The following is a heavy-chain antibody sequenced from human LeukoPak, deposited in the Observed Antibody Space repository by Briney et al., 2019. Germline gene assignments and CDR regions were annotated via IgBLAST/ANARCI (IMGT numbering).Heavy chain of an antibody. V-gene: IGHV4-59*08. CDR2: MSDRGTT. CDR1: GDSVSRNY. J-gene: IGHJ5*02. D-gene: IGHD3-16*01. CDR3: AKHWTSLGWFDP. Sequence: SETLSLTCTVAGDSVSRNYWSWIRQPPGKGLEWIGYMSDRGTTNYNPPLKNRVTISVDTSKNQFSLKLRSVTAADTAVYYCAKHWTSLGWFDPWGQGTLVTVSS.